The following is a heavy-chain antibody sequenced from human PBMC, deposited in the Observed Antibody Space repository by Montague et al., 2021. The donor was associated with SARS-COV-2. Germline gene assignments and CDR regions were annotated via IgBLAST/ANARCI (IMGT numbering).Heavy chain of an antibody. Sequence: SLRLSCAASGFTFSSYGMHWVRQAPGKGLEWVAVIWYDGSNKYYADSVKGRFTISRDNSKSTLYLQMNSLRAEDTAVYYCARDLNPAIPVVWYYYYGMDVWGQGTTVTVSS. V-gene: IGHV3-33*01. CDR3: ARDLNPAIPVVWYYYYGMDV. J-gene: IGHJ6*02. CDR2: IWYDGSNK. CDR1: GFTFSSYG. D-gene: IGHD2-2*02.